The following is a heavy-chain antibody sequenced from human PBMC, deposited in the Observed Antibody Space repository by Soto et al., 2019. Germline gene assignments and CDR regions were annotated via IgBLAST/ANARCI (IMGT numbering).Heavy chain of an antibody. D-gene: IGHD3-22*01. CDR2: ISAYNGNT. Sequence: ASVKVSCKASGYTFTSYGISWVRQAPGQGLEWMGWISAYNGNTNYAQKLQGRVTMTTDTSTSTAYMELRSLRSDDTAVYYCARIKGSGYYPYYYGMDVWGQGTTVTVS. CDR3: ARIKGSGYYPYYYGMDV. V-gene: IGHV1-18*04. CDR1: GYTFTSYG. J-gene: IGHJ6*02.